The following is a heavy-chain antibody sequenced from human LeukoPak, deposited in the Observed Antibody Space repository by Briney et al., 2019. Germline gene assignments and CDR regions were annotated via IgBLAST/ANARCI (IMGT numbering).Heavy chain of an antibody. J-gene: IGHJ4*02. Sequence: PGGSLRLSCAASGFTFSSYWMSWVRQAPGKGLEWVANIKQDGSEKYYVDSVKGRFTISRDNAKNSLYLQMNSLRAEDTAVYYCARVARETIAAAGTYPASFTFFDYWGQGTLVTVSS. CDR2: IKQDGSEK. CDR1: GFTFSSYW. CDR3: ARVARETIAAAGTYPASFTFFDY. V-gene: IGHV3-7*01. D-gene: IGHD6-13*01.